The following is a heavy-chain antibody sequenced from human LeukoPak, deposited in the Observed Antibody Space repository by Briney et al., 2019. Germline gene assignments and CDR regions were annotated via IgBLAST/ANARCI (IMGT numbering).Heavy chain of an antibody. CDR1: GGSFSGYY. J-gene: IGHJ5*02. CDR2: INHSGST. V-gene: IGHV4-34*01. D-gene: IGHD2-2*01. CDR3: ARGREDIVVVPAAIGFDP. Sequence: PSETLSLTCAVYGGSFSGYYWSWIRQPPGKGLEWIGEINHSGSTNYNPSLKSRVTISVDTSKNQFSLKLSSVTAADTAVYYCARGREDIVVVPAAIGFDPWGQGTLVTVAS.